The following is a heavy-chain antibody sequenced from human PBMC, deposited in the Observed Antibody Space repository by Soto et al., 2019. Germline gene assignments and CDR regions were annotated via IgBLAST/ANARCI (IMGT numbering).Heavy chain of an antibody. V-gene: IGHV4-34*01. D-gene: IGHD3-3*01. CDR1: GGSFSGYY. CDR2: INHSGST. CDR3: ARGETSPYYDFWSGYYTGNWFDP. J-gene: IGHJ5*02. Sequence: TLSLTCAVYGGSFSGYYWSWIRQPPGKGLEWIGEINHSGSTNYNPSLKSRVTISVDTSKNQFSLKLSSVTAADTAVYYCARGETSPYYDFWSGYYTGNWFDPWGQGTLVTVSS.